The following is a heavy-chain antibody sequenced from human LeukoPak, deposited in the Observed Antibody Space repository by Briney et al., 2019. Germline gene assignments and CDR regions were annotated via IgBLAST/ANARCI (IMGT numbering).Heavy chain of an antibody. D-gene: IGHD3-10*01. CDR2: INHSGST. CDR3: ASRVYYYGYFGY. J-gene: IGHJ4*02. Sequence: SETLSLTCTVSGGSISSSSYYWSWIRQPPGKGLEWIGEINHSGSTNYNPSLKSRVTISVDTSKNQFSLKLSSVTAADTAVYYCASRVYYYGYFGYWGQGTLVTVSS. V-gene: IGHV4-39*07. CDR1: GGSISSSSYY.